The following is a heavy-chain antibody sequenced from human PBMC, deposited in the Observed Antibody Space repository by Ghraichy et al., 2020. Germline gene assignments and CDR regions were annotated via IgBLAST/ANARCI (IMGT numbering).Heavy chain of an antibody. CDR2: LYPSGIT. CDR3: ARVSEVGIAVAGFDF. CDR1: GGSISSYY. Sequence: SQTLSLTCTVSGGSISSYYWSWIRQPAGKGLEWIGRLYPSGITDYSPSLKSRVTMSVDTSKNQFSLKVSSVTAADTAVYYCARVSEVGIAVAGFDFWGQGTLVTVSS. V-gene: IGHV4-4*07. D-gene: IGHD6-19*01. J-gene: IGHJ4*02.